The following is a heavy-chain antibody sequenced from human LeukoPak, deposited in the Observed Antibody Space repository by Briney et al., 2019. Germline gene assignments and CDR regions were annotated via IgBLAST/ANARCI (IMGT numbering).Heavy chain of an antibody. J-gene: IGHJ4*02. D-gene: IGHD6-6*01. Sequence: GGSLRLSCAASGFTFSDAWMSWVRQAPGKGLEWVSSISSSSSYIYYADSVKGRFTISRDNSKSTLYLQMNSLRAEDTAVYYCASLAELGGGGPGTLVTVSS. CDR3: ASLAELGG. CDR2: ISSSSSYI. CDR1: GFTFSDAW. V-gene: IGHV3-21*04.